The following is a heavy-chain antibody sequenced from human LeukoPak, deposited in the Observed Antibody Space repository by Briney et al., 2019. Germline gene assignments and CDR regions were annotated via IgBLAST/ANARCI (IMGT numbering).Heavy chain of an antibody. CDR2: IIPILGIA. Sequence: SVKVSCKASGGTFSSYAISWVRQAPGQGLEWMGRIIPILGIANYAQKFQGRVTITADKSTSTAYMELSSLRSEDTAVYYCARGGYSSSWYLPVFDYSGQGTLVTVSS. J-gene: IGHJ4*02. CDR3: ARGGYSSSWYLPVFDY. CDR1: GGTFSSYA. V-gene: IGHV1-69*04. D-gene: IGHD6-13*01.